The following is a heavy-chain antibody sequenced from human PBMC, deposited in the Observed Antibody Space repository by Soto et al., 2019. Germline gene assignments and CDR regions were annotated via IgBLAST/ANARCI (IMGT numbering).Heavy chain of an antibody. CDR3: ARGVGIVATDGMDV. Sequence: ESLTISCPGSGSPFSNYWLGLVRPMPGKGLEWMGIIYLCASDTRYSPSFQGQVTISADKSISTAYLQWSSLKASDTDMYYCARGVGIVATDGMDVWGQGTEVTVYS. J-gene: IGHJ6*02. CDR1: GSPFSNYW. D-gene: IGHD5-12*01. V-gene: IGHV5-51*01. CDR2: IYLCASDT.